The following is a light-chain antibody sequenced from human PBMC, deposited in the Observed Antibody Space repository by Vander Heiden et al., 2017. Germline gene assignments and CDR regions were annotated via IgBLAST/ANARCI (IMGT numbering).Light chain of an antibody. V-gene: IGKV1-39*01. CDR1: QSISSY. CDR2: GAS. Sequence: DIQLTQSPSSLSASVGDRIIITCRASQSISSYLNWYQQKPGKAPTLLIYGASAVQRGVPSRFSGSGSGTDFTLTISSLQSDDFAIYYCHQSYRFPQTFGQGTKVEIK. CDR3: HQSYRFPQT. J-gene: IGKJ1*01.